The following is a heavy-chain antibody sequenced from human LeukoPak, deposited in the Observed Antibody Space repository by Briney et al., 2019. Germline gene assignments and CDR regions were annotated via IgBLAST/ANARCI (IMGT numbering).Heavy chain of an antibody. CDR1: GYTFTSYY. CDR2: INPSGGST. CDR3: ARVSGLDERWLQRFGAFDI. D-gene: IGHD5-24*01. V-gene: IGHV1-46*01. J-gene: IGHJ3*02. Sequence: ASVKVSCKASGYTFTSYYMHWVRQAPGQGLEWMGIINPSGGSTSYAQKFQGRVTMTRDTSTSTVYMELSSLRSEDTAVYYCARVSGLDERWLQRFGAFDIWGQGTMVTVSS.